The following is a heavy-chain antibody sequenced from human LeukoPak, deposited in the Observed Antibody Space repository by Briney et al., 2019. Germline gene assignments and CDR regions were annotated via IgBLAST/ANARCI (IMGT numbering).Heavy chain of an antibody. CDR3: ATHELKDAFDI. Sequence: GGSLRLSCAASGFTFSSYSMNWVRQAPGKGLEWVSYISGSSSTIYYADSVKGRFTISRDNAKNPLYLQMNSLRAEDTAVYYCATHELKDAFDIWGQGTMVTVSS. J-gene: IGHJ3*02. CDR2: ISGSSSTI. D-gene: IGHD3-10*01. CDR1: GFTFSSYS. V-gene: IGHV3-48*01.